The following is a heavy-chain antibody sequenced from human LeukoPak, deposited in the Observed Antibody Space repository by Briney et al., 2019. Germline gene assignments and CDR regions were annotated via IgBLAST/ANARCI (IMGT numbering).Heavy chain of an antibody. CDR3: ARVARYGGYTQYFQP. J-gene: IGHJ1*01. Sequence: PSETLSLTYTVSGDSISSSSYFWGWIRPPPGKGLEWIASVYYSGNTYYNPSLKSRFTISVDTSKNQFSLRLTSVTAADTAVYYCARVARYGGYTQYFQPWGQGTLVTVSS. D-gene: IGHD4-23*01. CDR1: GDSISSSSYF. CDR2: VYYSGNT. V-gene: IGHV4-39*07.